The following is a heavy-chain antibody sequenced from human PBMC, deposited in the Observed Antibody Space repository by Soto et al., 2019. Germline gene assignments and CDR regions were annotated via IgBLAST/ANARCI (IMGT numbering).Heavy chain of an antibody. CDR1: GGTFSSYT. CDR3: ARAGREYCSSTSCYIPTYFFDS. J-gene: IGHJ4*02. CDR2: IIPILGIA. V-gene: IGHV1-69*02. D-gene: IGHD2-2*02. Sequence: QVQLVQSGAEVKKPGSSVKVSCKASGGTFSSYTISWVRQAPGQGLEWMGRIIPILGIANYAQKFQGRVTNTEDKSRSTAYMALSSLRSEDTAVYYCARAGREYCSSTSCYIPTYFFDSWGQGTLVTVSS.